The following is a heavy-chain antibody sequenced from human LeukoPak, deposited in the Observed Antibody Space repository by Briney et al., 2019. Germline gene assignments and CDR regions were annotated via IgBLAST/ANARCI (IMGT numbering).Heavy chain of an antibody. CDR2: IYPGDSDT. D-gene: IGHD5-18*01. CDR3: ARHLKYSYGAHYFDY. J-gene: IGHJ4*02. Sequence: GESLKISCKGSGYTFSSNWIAWVRQTPGKGLEWMGIIYPGDSDTRYSPSFQGQVTISADKSISTAYLQWSSLKASDTATYYCARHLKYSYGAHYFDYWGQGTLVTVSS. CDR1: GYTFSSNW. V-gene: IGHV5-51*01.